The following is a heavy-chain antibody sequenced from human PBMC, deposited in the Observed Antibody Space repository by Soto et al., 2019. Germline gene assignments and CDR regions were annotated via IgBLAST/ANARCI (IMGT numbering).Heavy chain of an antibody. Sequence: EVQILESGGGLVQPGGSLRLSCAASGFSFSNYAMSWVRQAPGKGLEWVSGINAGGGSTNDAESVKGRFTISRDNSNNALYLQMNSLRAEDTAVYYCAKDVGYSYGRYWYFDLWGRGTRVTVSS. J-gene: IGHJ2*01. V-gene: IGHV3-23*01. D-gene: IGHD5-18*01. CDR3: AKDVGYSYGRYWYFDL. CDR1: GFSFSNYA. CDR2: INAGGGST.